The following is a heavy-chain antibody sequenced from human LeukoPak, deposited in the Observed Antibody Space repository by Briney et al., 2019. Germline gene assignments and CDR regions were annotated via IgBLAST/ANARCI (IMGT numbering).Heavy chain of an antibody. CDR2: SKSKTDGGTT. CDR1: GFTFSNAW. V-gene: IGHV3-15*07. J-gene: IGHJ4*02. D-gene: IGHD2-15*01. Sequence: PGGSLRLSCAASGFTFSNAWMNWVRQAPGKGLEWVGRSKSKTDGGTTDYAAPVKGRFTISRDDSKNTLYLQMNSLKTEDTAVYYCTTEGGYCSGGSCYSWYYFDYWGQGTLVTVSS. CDR3: TTEGGYCSGGSCYSWYYFDY.